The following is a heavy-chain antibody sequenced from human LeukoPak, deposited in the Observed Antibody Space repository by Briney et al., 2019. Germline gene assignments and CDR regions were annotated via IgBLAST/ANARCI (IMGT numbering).Heavy chain of an antibody. CDR1: GGTFSSYA. CDR3: ATHLNNYGSGSYYNSYYYYYGMDV. D-gene: IGHD3-10*01. J-gene: IGHJ6*04. Sequence: VKVSCKAAGGTFSSYAISWVRQAPGQGLEWMGGIIPIFGTANYAQKFVGRVTITADESTSTAYMELSSLRSEDTAVYYCATHLNNYGSGSYYNSYYYYYGMDVWGKGTTVTVSS. CDR2: IIPIFGTA. V-gene: IGHV1-69*01.